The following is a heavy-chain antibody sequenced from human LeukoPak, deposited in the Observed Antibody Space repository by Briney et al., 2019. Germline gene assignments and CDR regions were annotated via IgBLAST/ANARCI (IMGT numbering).Heavy chain of an antibody. CDR2: INPSGGST. J-gene: IGHJ4*02. D-gene: IGHD3-10*01. CDR3: ATHGRFGELSVDY. Sequence: ASVKVSCKASGYTFTSYYMHWVRQAPGQGLEWMGIINPSGGSTSYAQKFQGRVTMTEDTSTDTAYMELSSLRSEDTAVYYCATHGRFGELSVDYWGQGTLVTVSS. CDR1: GYTFTSYY. V-gene: IGHV1-46*01.